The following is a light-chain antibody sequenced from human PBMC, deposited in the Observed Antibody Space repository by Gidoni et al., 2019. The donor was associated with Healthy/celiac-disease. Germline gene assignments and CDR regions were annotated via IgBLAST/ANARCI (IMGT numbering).Light chain of an antibody. CDR2: AAS. CDR3: QQSYSTPHT. Sequence: DIQMTQSPSSLSAYVGDRVTITCRASPSISSYLNWYQQKPGKAPKLLIYAASSLQSGVPSKFSGSGSGTDFTLTISSLQPEDFATYYCQQSYSTPHTFGQGTKVEIK. CDR1: PSISSY. J-gene: IGKJ1*01. V-gene: IGKV1-39*01.